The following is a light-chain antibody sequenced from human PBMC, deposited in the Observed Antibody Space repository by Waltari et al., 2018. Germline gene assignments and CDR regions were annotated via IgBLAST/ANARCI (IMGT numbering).Light chain of an antibody. CDR2: SNN. V-gene: IGLV1-44*01. CDR1: SSNIGSNT. CDR3: AAWDDSLNGYV. J-gene: IGLJ1*01. Sequence: QSVLTQPPSASGTPGQRVTISCSGSSSNIGSNTVNWYQQLPGTAPKLLIYSNNQRPSGGPDRFFGSQSGTSASLAISGLQSEDEADYYCAAWDDSLNGYVFGTGTKVTVL.